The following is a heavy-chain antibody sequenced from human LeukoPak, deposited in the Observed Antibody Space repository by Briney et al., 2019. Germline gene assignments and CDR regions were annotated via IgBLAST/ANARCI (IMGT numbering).Heavy chain of an antibody. CDR3: ASLNNDDY. CDR2: IKNDGNKK. Sequence: GGSLRLSCAASGFTFSNYWMSWVRQAPGKGPEWVANIKNDGNKKYYVDSVKGRFTISRDNAKNSLYLQMNSLRVEDTAVYYCASLNNDDYWGQGTLVTVPS. CDR1: GFTFSNYW. V-gene: IGHV3-7*01. J-gene: IGHJ4*02. D-gene: IGHD1-1*01.